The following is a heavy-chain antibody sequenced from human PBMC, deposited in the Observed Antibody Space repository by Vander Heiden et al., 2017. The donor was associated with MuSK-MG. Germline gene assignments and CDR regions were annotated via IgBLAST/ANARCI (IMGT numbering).Heavy chain of an antibody. D-gene: IGHD3-3*01. J-gene: IGHJ5*02. CDR3: ASPSNDFWSGYYIGDWFDP. V-gene: IGHV3-23*01. CDR1: GFTFSSYA. Sequence: EVQLLESGGGLVQPGGSLRLSCAASGFTFSSYAMSWVRQAPGKGLEWVSAISGSGGSTYYADSVKGRFTISRDNSKNTLYLQMNSLRAEETAVYYCASPSNDFWSGYYIGDWFDPWGQGTLVTVSS. CDR2: ISGSGGST.